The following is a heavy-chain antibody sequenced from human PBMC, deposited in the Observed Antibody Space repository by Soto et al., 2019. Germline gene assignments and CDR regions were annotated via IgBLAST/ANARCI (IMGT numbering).Heavy chain of an antibody. V-gene: IGHV3-23*01. CDR3: AKQWISVADSPRNWFDP. D-gene: IGHD6-19*01. J-gene: IGHJ5*02. Sequence: PGGSLRLSCAASGFTFSSYAMSWVRQAPGKGLEWVSGISGSGGSTFYADSVKGRFTISRDNSKNMLYLQMNGLRAEDTAIYYCAKQWISVADSPRNWFDPWGQGTLVTVSS. CDR2: ISGSGGST. CDR1: GFTFSSYA.